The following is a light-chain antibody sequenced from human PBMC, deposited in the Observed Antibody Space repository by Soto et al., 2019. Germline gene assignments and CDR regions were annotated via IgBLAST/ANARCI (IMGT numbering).Light chain of an antibody. CDR1: QSVSNNY. CDR2: AMS. CDR3: QQHSNSPWT. Sequence: EIVLTQSPGTLSLSPGESAALSCRASQSVSNNYLVWYRQKPGQAPRLLIYAMSSRAAGIPDRFSGSGSGTDFTLTITRLEPEDSAVYYCQQHSNSPWTFGQGTRVEI. V-gene: IGKV3-20*01. J-gene: IGKJ1*01.